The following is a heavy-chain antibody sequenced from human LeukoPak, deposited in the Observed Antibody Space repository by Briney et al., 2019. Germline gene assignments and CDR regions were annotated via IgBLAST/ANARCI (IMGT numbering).Heavy chain of an antibody. CDR3: ARRTPAAGYKKNYFDY. J-gene: IGHJ4*02. D-gene: IGHD6-13*01. CDR2: TYYRSKWYN. CDR1: GDSVSSNSAA. Sequence: SQTLSLTCAISGDSVSSNSAAWNWIRQSPSRGLEWLGRTYYRSKWYNDYAVSVKSRITINPDTSKNQFSLQLNSVTPEDTAVYYCARRTPAAGYKKNYFDYWGQGTLVTVSS. V-gene: IGHV6-1*01.